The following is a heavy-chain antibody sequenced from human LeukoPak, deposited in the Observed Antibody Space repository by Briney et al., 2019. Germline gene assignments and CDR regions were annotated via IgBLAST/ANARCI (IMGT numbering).Heavy chain of an antibody. CDR3: ATYRQVLLPFES. Sequence: GGSLRLSCAASGFTFSTFAMIWVRPPPGKGPEWVSSIFPSGGEIHYADSVRGRFTISRDNSKSTLSLQMNSLRAEDTAIYYGATYRQVLLPFESWGEGTRVTVSS. D-gene: IGHD2-8*02. CDR2: IFPSGGEI. V-gene: IGHV3-23*01. CDR1: GFTFSTFA. J-gene: IGHJ4*02.